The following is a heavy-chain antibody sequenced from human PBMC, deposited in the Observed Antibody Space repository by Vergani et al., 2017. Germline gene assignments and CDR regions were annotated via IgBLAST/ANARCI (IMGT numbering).Heavy chain of an antibody. D-gene: IGHD2-21*02. CDR2: IKQDGSEK. V-gene: IGHV3-7*03. CDR3: ARDMGGAYCGGDCYAEPNFDY. CDR1: GFTFSSYW. Sequence: EVQLVESGGGLVQPGGSLRLSCAASGFTFSSYWMSWVRQAPGKGLEWVANIKQDGSEKYYVDSVKGRFTISRDNAKNSLYLQMNSLRAEDTAVYYWARDMGGAYCGGDCYAEPNFDYWGQGTLVTVSS. J-gene: IGHJ4*02.